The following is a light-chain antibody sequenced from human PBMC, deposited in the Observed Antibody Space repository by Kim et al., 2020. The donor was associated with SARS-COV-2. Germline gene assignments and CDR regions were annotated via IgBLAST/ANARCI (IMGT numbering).Light chain of an antibody. J-gene: IGKJ4*01. V-gene: IGKV3-20*01. Sequence: EIVLTQSPGTLSLSQGEGATLSCRASQSVSRDCLAWYQQKPGQTPRLFIYGASNRATGISDRFSGSGSGTDFTLTISRLEPEDSAVYYCQQYGCSPLTFGGGTKVDIK. CDR3: QQYGCSPLT. CDR2: GAS. CDR1: QSVSRDC.